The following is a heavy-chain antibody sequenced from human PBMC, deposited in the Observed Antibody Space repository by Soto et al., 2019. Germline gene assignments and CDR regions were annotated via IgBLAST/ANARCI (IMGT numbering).Heavy chain of an antibody. D-gene: IGHD1-26*01. J-gene: IGHJ4*02. CDR2: IYWDDDK. V-gene: IGHV2-5*02. CDR3: ARLIRFKGGFDY. CDR1: GFSLSTSGVG. Sequence: QITLKESGPTLVKPTQTLTLTCTFSGFSLSTSGVGVGWIRQPPGKALEWLALIYWDDDKRYSPSLKSRLTITKDTSKNQVVLTLTNMDPVDTATYYCARLIRFKGGFDYWGQGTLVTVSS.